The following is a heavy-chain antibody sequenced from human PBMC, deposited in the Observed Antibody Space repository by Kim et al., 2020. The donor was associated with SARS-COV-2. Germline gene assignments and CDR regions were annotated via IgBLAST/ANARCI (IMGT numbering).Heavy chain of an antibody. V-gene: IGHV4-39*01. D-gene: IGHD1-1*01. J-gene: IGHJ3*02. Sequence: SRVTISVDTSENQFSLKLSSVTAADTAVYYCARLIGYNWNGVRVGAFDIWGQGTMVTVSS. CDR3: ARLIGYNWNGVRVGAFDI.